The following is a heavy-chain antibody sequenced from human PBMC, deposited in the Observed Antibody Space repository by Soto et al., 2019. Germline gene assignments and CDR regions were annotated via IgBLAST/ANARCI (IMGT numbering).Heavy chain of an antibody. CDR3: VTKSYYDFWSGYYADY. J-gene: IGHJ4*02. CDR1: GFTFSSYA. CDR2: ISSNGGST. V-gene: IGHV3-64D*08. Sequence: PGGSLRLSCSASGFTFSSYAMHWVRQAPGKGLEYVSAISSNGGSTYYADSVKGRFTISRDNSKNTLYLQMSSLRAEDTAVYYCVTKSYYDFWSGYYADYWGQGTLVTVSS. D-gene: IGHD3-3*01.